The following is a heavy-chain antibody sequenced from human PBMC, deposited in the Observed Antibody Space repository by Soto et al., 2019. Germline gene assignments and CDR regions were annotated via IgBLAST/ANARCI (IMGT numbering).Heavy chain of an antibody. CDR3: ASSDVDSLSY. J-gene: IGHJ4*01. D-gene: IGHD4-17*01. V-gene: IGHV4-39*01. CDR1: GGSISSSSYY. CDR2: IYYTGST. Sequence: CTVSGGSISSSSYYWGWIRQPPGKGLEWIGSIYYTGSTYYNPSLKSRVTISVDTSRNQFSLKLSSVTAADTAVYYCASSDVDSLSYWGQGTLVTVS.